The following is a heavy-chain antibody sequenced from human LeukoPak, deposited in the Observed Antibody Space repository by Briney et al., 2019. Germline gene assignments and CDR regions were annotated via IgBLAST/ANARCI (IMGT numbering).Heavy chain of an antibody. CDR1: GYTFTSYD. Sequence: ASVKVSCKASGYTFTSYDINWVRQATGQGLEWMGWTNPNSGNTGYAQKFQGRVTITRNTSISTAYMELSSLRSEDTAVYYCARGWSSSIMGDYWGQGTLVTVSS. CDR2: TNPNSGNT. J-gene: IGHJ4*02. V-gene: IGHV1-8*03. CDR3: ARGWSSSIMGDY. D-gene: IGHD2-2*01.